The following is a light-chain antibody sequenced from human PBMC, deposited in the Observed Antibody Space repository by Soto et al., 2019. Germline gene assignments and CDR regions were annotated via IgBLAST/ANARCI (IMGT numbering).Light chain of an antibody. CDR1: QSVSSSY. J-gene: IGKJ1*01. Sequence: ENVLTQSPGTLSLSPGERATLSCRASQSVSSSYLAWYQQKPGQAPRLLIYGASSRATGIPDRFSGSGSGTDFTLTISRLEPEDFAVYYCQQYGNSPPTWTFGQGTKVEIK. CDR3: QQYGNSPPTWT. V-gene: IGKV3-20*01. CDR2: GAS.